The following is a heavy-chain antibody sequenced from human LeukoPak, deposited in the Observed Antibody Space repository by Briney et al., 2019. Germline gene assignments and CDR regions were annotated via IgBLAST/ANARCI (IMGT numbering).Heavy chain of an antibody. CDR3: ARETLYGFPDY. J-gene: IGHJ4*02. CDR1: GFTFTSYA. Sequence: GRSLRLSCAASGFTFTSYAMHWVRQAPGQRLEWMGWINAGNGNTKYSRKFQGRVTITRDTSASTAYMELSSLRSEDTAVYYCARETLYGFPDYWGQGTLVTVSS. D-gene: IGHD4-17*01. CDR2: INAGNGNT. V-gene: IGHV1-3*01.